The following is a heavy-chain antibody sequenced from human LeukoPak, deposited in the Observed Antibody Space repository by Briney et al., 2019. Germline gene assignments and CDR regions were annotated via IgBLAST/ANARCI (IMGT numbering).Heavy chain of an antibody. D-gene: IGHD3-22*01. Sequence: SQTLSLTCTVSGGSISSGDYYWSWIRQPPGKGLEWIGYIYYSGSTYYNPSLKSRVTISVDTSKNQFSLKLRSVTAADTAVYYCARAYYYDSSGYYTNWFDPWGQGTLVTVSS. V-gene: IGHV4-30-4*08. CDR3: ARAYYYDSSGYYTNWFDP. CDR2: IYYSGST. CDR1: GGSISSGDYY. J-gene: IGHJ5*02.